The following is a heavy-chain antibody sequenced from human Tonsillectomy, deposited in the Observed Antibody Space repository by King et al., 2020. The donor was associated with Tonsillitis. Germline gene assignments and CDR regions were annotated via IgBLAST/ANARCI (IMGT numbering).Heavy chain of an antibody. V-gene: IGHV3-53*01. D-gene: IGHD3-22*01. CDR2: IFSGGGT. Sequence: EVQLVESGGGLIQPGGSLRLSCAASGFTVSSNYMSWVRQAPGKGLEWVSVIFSGGGTFYADSVKGRFTISRDNSKNTLYLQLNSLRAEDTAVYYCVRDFPHYDRSGHRVNVDYWGQGTLVAVSS. CDR3: VRDFPHYDRSGHRVNVDY. J-gene: IGHJ4*02. CDR1: GFTVSSNY.